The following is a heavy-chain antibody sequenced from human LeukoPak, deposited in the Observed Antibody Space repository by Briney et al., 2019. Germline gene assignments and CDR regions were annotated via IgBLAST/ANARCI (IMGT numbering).Heavy chain of an antibody. CDR3: ARGGFSGTFYYFDN. J-gene: IGHJ4*02. Sequence: PGGSLRLSCVASGFTFVHFSMHWVRQAPGKGLEWVAVIWYDERNKYYTDSVKGRFTISRDNSKNTVYLQMNSLGVEDTAVYYCARGGFSGTFYYFDNWGQGTLVTVSS. CDR1: GFTFVHFS. V-gene: IGHV3-33*08. D-gene: IGHD1-26*01. CDR2: IWYDERNK.